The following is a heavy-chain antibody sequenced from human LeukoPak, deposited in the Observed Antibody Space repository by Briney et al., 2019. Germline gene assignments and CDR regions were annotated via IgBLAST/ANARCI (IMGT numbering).Heavy chain of an antibody. CDR3: ARQKCTSASCLTKNAFDV. CDR2: INHGGST. J-gene: IGHJ3*01. CDR1: GGSFSGYY. Sequence: SETLSLTCAVYGGSFSGYYWSWIRQPPGKGLEWIGEINHGGSTNYNPSLKSRVTISVDTSKNQFSLDLSSVTAADSAVYYCARQKCTSASCLTKNAFDVWGQGTMVTVSS. D-gene: IGHD2-2*01. V-gene: IGHV4-34*01.